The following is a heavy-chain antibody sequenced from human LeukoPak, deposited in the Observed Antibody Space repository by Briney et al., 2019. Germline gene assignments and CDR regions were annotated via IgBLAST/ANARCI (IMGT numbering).Heavy chain of an antibody. D-gene: IGHD1-26*01. CDR1: GYTFTAYY. CDR2: INPNSGGT. CDR3: ARTMKGGSYFVY. V-gene: IGHV1-2*02. J-gene: IGHJ4*02. Sequence: ASVKVSCKASGYTFTAYYMPWVRQAPGQGLEWRGWINPNSGGTNYAQKFQGRVTMTRDTSISTAYMELSRLRSDDTAVYYCARTMKGGSYFVYWGQGTLVTVYS.